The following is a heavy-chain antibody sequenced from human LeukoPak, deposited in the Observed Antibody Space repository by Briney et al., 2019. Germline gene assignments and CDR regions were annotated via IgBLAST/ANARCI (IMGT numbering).Heavy chain of an antibody. V-gene: IGHV1-2*02. CDR3: ARGATEDNYDFWSGYYNQPYYFDY. CDR1: GYTFTGYY. CDR2: INPNSGGT. D-gene: IGHD3-3*01. Sequence: ASVKVSCKASGYTFTGYYMHWVRQAPGQGLEWMGWINPNSGGTNYAQKFQGRVTMTRDTSISTAYMELSRLRSDDTAVYYCARGATEDNYDFWSGYYNQPYYFDYWGQGTLVTVSS. J-gene: IGHJ4*02.